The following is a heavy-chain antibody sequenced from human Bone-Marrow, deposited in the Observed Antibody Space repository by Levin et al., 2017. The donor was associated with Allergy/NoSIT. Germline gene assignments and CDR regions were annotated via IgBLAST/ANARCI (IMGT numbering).Heavy chain of an antibody. D-gene: IGHD3-3*01. J-gene: IGHJ6*02. CDR2: ISYDGHNK. CDR3: AKGKVWQATLPYYFYDLDV. V-gene: IGHV3-30*18. CDR1: GFPFSRYA. Sequence: QSGGSLRLSCAASGFPFSRYAMHWVRQAPGKGLEWVAVISYDGHNKYYSESVKGRFNISRDNSNNALSVQMNSLRPEDTAVYYCAKGKVWQATLPYYFYDLDVWGQGTTVTVSS.